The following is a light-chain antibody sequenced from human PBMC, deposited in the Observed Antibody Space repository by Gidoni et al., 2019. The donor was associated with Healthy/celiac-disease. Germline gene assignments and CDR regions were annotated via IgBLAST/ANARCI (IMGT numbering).Light chain of an antibody. CDR3: QVWDSSSDLVV. Sequence: SYVLTQPPSVSVAPGKTARITCGGNNIGSKSVHWYQHKPGQAPVLVIYYDSDRPSGIPERFSGSNSGNTATLTISRVEAGDEADYYCQVWDSSSDLVVFGGGTKLTVL. J-gene: IGLJ2*01. V-gene: IGLV3-21*04. CDR2: YDS. CDR1: NIGSKS.